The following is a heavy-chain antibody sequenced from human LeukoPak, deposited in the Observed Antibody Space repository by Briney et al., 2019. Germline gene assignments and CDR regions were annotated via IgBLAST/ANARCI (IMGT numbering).Heavy chain of an antibody. CDR1: GYSFSIYW. CDR3: AKATTVASWGYFQH. Sequence: GESLKISCKGSGYSFSIYWIGWVRQRPGKGLEWMGIIYPGDSQTRYSPSFQGQVTISADKSTSTAYLQWSGLKASDTAMYYCAKATTVASWGYFQHWGQGTLVSVSS. D-gene: IGHD4-23*01. V-gene: IGHV5-51*03. CDR2: IYPGDSQT. J-gene: IGHJ1*01.